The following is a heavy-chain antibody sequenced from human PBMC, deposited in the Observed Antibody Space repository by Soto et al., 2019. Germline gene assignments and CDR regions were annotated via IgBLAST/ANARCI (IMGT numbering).Heavy chain of an antibody. CDR2: INHSGST. CDR3: ARGSLGGYPSY. V-gene: IGHV4-34*01. CDR1: GGSLSGYY. Sequence: QVQLQQWGAGLLKPSETLSLTCAVYGGSLSGYYWSWIRQPPGKGLEWIGEINHSGSTIYYPSLKSRVTISGDTSKNQFSLRLTSVTAADTAVYYCARGSLGGYPSYWGQGTLVTVSS. J-gene: IGHJ4*02. D-gene: IGHD3-22*01.